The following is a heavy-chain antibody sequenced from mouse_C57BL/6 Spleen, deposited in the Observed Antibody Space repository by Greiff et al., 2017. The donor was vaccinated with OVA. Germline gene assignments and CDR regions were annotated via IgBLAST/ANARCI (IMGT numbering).Heavy chain of an antibody. J-gene: IGHJ1*03. CDR1: GYAFSSSW. Sequence: VQLVESGPELVKPGASVKISCKASGYAFSSSWMNWVKQRPGKGLEWIGRIYPGDGDTNYNGKFKGKATLTADKSSSTAYMQLSSLTSEDSAVYFCARGGYYGYFDVWGTGTTVTVSS. V-gene: IGHV1-82*01. D-gene: IGHD2-2*01. CDR3: ARGGYYGYFDV. CDR2: IYPGDGDT.